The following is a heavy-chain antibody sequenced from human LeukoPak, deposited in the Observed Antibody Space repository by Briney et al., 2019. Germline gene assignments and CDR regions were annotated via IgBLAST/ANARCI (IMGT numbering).Heavy chain of an antibody. CDR1: GFTVSSNY. J-gene: IGHJ2*01. Sequence: PGGSLRLSCAASGFTVSSNYMSWVRQAPGKGLEWVSVIYSGGSTYYADSVKGRFTISRDNSKNTLCLQMNSLRAEDTAVYYCARVYSSSWYSPSWYFDLWGRGTLVTVSS. D-gene: IGHD6-13*01. CDR3: ARVYSSSWYSPSWYFDL. V-gene: IGHV3-53*01. CDR2: IYSGGST.